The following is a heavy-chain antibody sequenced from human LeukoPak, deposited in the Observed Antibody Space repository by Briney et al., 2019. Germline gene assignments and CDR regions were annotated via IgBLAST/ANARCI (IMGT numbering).Heavy chain of an antibody. CDR2: INEDGSEK. D-gene: IGHD4-17*01. J-gene: IGHJ4*02. CDR1: GFTFSTYW. V-gene: IGHV3-7*01. CDR3: ARTSGDPFNY. Sequence: GGSLRLYCAASGFTFSTYWMSWVRQAPGKGLEWVANINEDGSEKYYVDSVKGRFTISRDNARSSLYVQMNNLRAEDTAVYYCARTSGDPFNYWGQGTLVTVSS.